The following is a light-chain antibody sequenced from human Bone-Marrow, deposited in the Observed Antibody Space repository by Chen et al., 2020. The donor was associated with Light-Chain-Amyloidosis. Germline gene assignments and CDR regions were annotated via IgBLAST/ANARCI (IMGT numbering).Light chain of an antibody. CDR2: EVT. J-gene: IGLJ1*01. CDR3: SSYTITNTLV. CDR1: SSDVAGDNH. V-gene: IGLV2-14*01. Sequence: QSALTQPASVSGAPGQSITISCTGTSSDVAGDNHVSWYQQHPDKAPKLMIYEVTNQPSWVPDRFSGSKSDNTASLTISGLQTEDEADYFCSSYTITNTLVFGSGTRVTVL.